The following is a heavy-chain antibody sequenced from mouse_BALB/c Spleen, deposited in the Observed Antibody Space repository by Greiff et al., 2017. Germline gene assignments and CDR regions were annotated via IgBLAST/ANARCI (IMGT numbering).Heavy chain of an antibody. CDR1: GFAFSDYY. D-gene: IGHD2-12*01. CDR3: ARVGNYSYQDDAMDY. V-gene: IGHV5-4*02. J-gene: IGHJ4*01. CDR2: ISDGGGYT. Sequence: EVKLVESGGGLVKPGGSLKLSCAASGFAFSDYYMYWVRQTPEKRLEWVANISDGGGYTYYPDSVKGRFTISRDNAKNNLYLQMSSLKSEDTAMYYCARVGNYSYQDDAMDYWGQGTSVTVSS.